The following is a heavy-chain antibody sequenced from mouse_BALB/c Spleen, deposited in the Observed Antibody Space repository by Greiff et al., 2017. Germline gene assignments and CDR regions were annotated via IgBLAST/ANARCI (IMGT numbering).Heavy chain of an antibody. CDR3: ARSSYGPLAY. Sequence: EVQLQQSGPELVKPGASVKIPCKASGYTFTDYNMDWVKQSHGKSLEWIGDINPNNGGTIYNQKFKGKATLTVDKSSSTAYMELRSLTSEDTAVYYCARSSYGPLAYWGQGTLVTVSA. D-gene: IGHD1-1*02. CDR1: GYTFTDYN. J-gene: IGHJ3*01. CDR2: INPNNGGT. V-gene: IGHV1-18*01.